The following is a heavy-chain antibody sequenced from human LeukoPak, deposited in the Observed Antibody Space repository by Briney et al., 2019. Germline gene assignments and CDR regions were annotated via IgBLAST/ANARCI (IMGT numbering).Heavy chain of an antibody. CDR2: IYSGGST. J-gene: IGHJ3*02. CDR3: ASSKWAHDAFDI. D-gene: IGHD1-26*01. CDR1: GFTVSSNY. V-gene: IGHV3-66*01. Sequence: GGSLRLSCAASGFTVSSNYMSWVRQAPGKGLEWVSVIYSGGSTYYADSVKGRFTISRDNSKNTLYLQMNSLRAEDTAVYYCASSKWAHDAFDIWGQGTMVTVSS.